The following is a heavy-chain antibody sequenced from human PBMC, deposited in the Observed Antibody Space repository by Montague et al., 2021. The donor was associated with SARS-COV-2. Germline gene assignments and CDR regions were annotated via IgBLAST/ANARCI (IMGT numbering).Heavy chain of an antibody. CDR3: AREGGRIQLWLRGDDAFNV. CDR1: GGSISDGGYS. CDR2: VYYSGST. V-gene: IGHV4-31*03. D-gene: IGHD5-18*01. Sequence: TLSLTCTVSGGSISDGGYSWTWLRQHPGKGLEWFGYVYYSGSTFYNPSLKSRITISVATSKNQLSLKLSSVTAADTAVYYCAREGGRIQLWLRGDDAFNVWGQGTLVTVSS. J-gene: IGHJ3*01.